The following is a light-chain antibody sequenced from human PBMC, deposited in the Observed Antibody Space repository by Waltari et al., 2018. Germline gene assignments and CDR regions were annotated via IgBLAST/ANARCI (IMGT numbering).Light chain of an antibody. CDR3: QQRLGT. Sequence: IVLTQSPATLSLSPGERATLSCRASQSVSSYLAWYQQKRGQPPRLLIYDASNRATDIPARFSGSGSGTDFTLTISSLEPEDFAVYYCQQRLGTFGPGTKVEI. CDR2: DAS. J-gene: IGKJ3*01. V-gene: IGKV3-11*01. CDR1: QSVSSY.